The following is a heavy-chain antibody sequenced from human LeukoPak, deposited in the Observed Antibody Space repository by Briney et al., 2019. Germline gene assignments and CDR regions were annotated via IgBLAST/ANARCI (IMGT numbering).Heavy chain of an antibody. CDR3: ARVSPSRSSGWNYFDY. CDR1: GGSISSGGYY. CDR2: IYYSGST. V-gene: IGHV4-31*03. J-gene: IGHJ4*02. D-gene: IGHD6-19*01. Sequence: PSETLSLTCTVSGGSISSGGYYWSWIRQHPGKGLEWIGYIYYSGSTYYNPSLKSRVTISVDTSKNQFSLKLSSVTAADTAVYYCARVSPSRSSGWNYFDYWGQGTLVTVSS.